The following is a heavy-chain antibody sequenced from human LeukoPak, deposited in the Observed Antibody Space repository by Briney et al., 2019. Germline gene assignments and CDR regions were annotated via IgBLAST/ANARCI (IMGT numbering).Heavy chain of an antibody. CDR2: IIPIFDTA. CDR3: ARVIQLPNEYFQH. J-gene: IGHJ1*01. CDR1: GGTFSSYA. D-gene: IGHD2-2*01. Sequence: SVKVSCKASGGTFSSYAISWVRQAPGQGLEWMGGIIPIFDTANYAQKFQGRVTITADESTSTAYMELSSLRSEDTAVYYCARVIQLPNEYFQHWGQGTLVTVSS. V-gene: IGHV1-69*13.